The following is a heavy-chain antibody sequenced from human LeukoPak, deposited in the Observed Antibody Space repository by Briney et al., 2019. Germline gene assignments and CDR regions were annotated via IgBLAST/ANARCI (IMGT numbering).Heavy chain of an antibody. V-gene: IGHV1-2*02. D-gene: IGHD3-22*01. CDR2: INPNSGGT. Sequence: ASVKVSCKASGYTFTGYYMHWVRQAPGQGLEWMGWINPNSGGTNYAQKFQGRVTMSRDTSISTAYMELSRLRSDDTAVYYCARDRERYYDSSGYYFDYWGQGTLVTVSS. CDR1: GYTFTGYY. J-gene: IGHJ4*02. CDR3: ARDRERYYDSSGYYFDY.